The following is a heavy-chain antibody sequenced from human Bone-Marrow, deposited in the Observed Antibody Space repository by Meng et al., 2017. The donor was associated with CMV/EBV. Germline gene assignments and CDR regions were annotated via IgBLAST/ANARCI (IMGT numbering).Heavy chain of an antibody. V-gene: IGHV3-53*01. CDR2: IYSGGST. CDR1: GFTVSSNY. J-gene: IGHJ3*02. D-gene: IGHD6-13*01. Sequence: GGSLRLSCAASGFTVSSNYMSWVRQAPGKGLEWVSVIYSGGSTYYADSVKGRFTISRDNSKNTLYLQMNSLRAEDTAVYYCARGGAAAASRAMVDAFDIWGQGTMVTVSS. CDR3: ARGGAAAASRAMVDAFDI.